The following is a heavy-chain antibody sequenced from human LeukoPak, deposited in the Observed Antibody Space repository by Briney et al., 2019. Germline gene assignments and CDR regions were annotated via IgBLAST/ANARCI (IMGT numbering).Heavy chain of an antibody. D-gene: IGHD4-17*01. CDR2: INHSGST. Sequence: SETLSLTCAVYGGSFSGYYWSWIRQPPGKGLEWIGEINHSGSTNYNPSLKSRVTMSVDTSKNQFSLNLSSVTAADTAVYYCARGRGVTTLLSSFDYWGQGTLVTVSS. CDR3: ARGRGVTTLLSSFDY. J-gene: IGHJ4*02. CDR1: GGSFSGYY. V-gene: IGHV4-34*01.